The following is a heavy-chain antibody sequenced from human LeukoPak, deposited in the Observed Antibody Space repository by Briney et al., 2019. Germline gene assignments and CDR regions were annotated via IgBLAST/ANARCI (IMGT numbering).Heavy chain of an antibody. CDR1: EFSVGSNY. V-gene: IGHV3-53*01. D-gene: IGHD2-15*01. CDR2: IYSGGST. Sequence: PGGSLRLSCAASEFSVGSNYMTWVRQAPGKGLEWVSLIYSGGSTYYADSVKGRFTTSRDNSKNILYLQMNSLRVEDTAVYYCTKASAERCLGAFCYPFDHWGQGTLVTVSS. J-gene: IGHJ4*02. CDR3: TKASAERCLGAFCYPFDH.